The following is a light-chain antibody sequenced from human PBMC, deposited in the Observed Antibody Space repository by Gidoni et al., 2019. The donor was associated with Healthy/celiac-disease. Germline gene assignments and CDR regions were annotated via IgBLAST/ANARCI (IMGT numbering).Light chain of an antibody. CDR1: KSVSSN. Sequence: EIVMTQSPATLSVSPGERATLSCRASKSVSSNLAWYQHQPGQAPRLLIYGAATRATGIPARFSGSGSGTEFTLTISSLQSEDFAVYYCQQYNNWPPRGTFGQGTKLEIK. CDR2: GAA. J-gene: IGKJ2*01. V-gene: IGKV3-15*01. CDR3: QQYNNWPPRGT.